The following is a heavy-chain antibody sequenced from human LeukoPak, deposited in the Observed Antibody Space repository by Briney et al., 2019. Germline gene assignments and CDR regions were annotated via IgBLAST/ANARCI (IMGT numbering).Heavy chain of an antibody. Sequence: GGSLRLSCAASGFTASSNYMSWVRQAPGKGLEWVSVIYSGGSTYYADSVKGRFTISRDNSKNTLYLQMNSLRAEDTAVYYCARDSGYYGGYYYYYMDVWGKGTTVTVSS. D-gene: IGHD1-26*01. CDR2: IYSGGST. CDR1: GFTASSNY. V-gene: IGHV3-53*01. J-gene: IGHJ6*03. CDR3: ARDSGYYGGYYYYYMDV.